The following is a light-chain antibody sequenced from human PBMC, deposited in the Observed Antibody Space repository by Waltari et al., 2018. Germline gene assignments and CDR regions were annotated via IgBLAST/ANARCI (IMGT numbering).Light chain of an antibody. Sequence: DVVMTQTPLSLSVTPGQPASISCKSSQSLLSSYGKAYLYWYLQRPGQSPRLLIYEVSSRFSGVPDRFSGSGSETDFTLKISRVEAEDVGIYYCMQATHLPLTFGGGTMVDIK. V-gene: IGKV2-29*03. CDR3: MQATHLPLT. CDR2: EVS. J-gene: IGKJ4*01. CDR1: QSLLSSYGKAY.